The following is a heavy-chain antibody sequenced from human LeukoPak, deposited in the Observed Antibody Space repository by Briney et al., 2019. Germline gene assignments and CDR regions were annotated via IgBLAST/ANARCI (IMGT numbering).Heavy chain of an antibody. J-gene: IGHJ6*02. CDR3: ARLSRGDYYYAMDV. CDR1: GGSFSGYY. Sequence: SETLSLTCAVYGGSFSGYYWSWIRQPPGKGLEWIGYTYYSGSTKNNPSLESRVTISVDTSKNQFSLKLRSVTAADTAVYYCARLSRGDYYYAMDVRGQGTTVTVSS. V-gene: IGHV4-59*08. CDR2: TYYSGST.